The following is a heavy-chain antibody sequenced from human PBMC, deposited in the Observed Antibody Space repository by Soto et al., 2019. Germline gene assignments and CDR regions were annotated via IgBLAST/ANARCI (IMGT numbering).Heavy chain of an antibody. V-gene: IGHV3-23*01. D-gene: IGHD3-22*01. Sequence: GGSLRLSCAASGLTFSSNAMSWVRQAPGKGLEWVSGISDSGGSTYYADSVKGRFTISRDNSKNTLYLQMNSLRAEDTAVYYCAKDESRVVVPDNWFDSWGQGTLVTVSS. CDR2: ISDSGGST. J-gene: IGHJ5*01. CDR3: AKDESRVVVPDNWFDS. CDR1: GLTFSSNA.